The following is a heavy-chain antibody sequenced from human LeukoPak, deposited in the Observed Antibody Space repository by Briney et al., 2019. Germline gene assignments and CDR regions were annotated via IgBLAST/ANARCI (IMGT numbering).Heavy chain of an antibody. Sequence: GGSLRLSCAASGFTFTTAWMSWVRQPPGKGLEWVGRIKSQADGGTVDYAAPVKGRFAISRDDSQNTLYLQMNNLKTEDTAVYYCSTGFFVEDHSWGQGTLVIVSS. CDR1: GFTFTTAW. J-gene: IGHJ4*02. V-gene: IGHV3-15*01. CDR2: IKSQADGGTV. CDR3: STGFFVEDHS.